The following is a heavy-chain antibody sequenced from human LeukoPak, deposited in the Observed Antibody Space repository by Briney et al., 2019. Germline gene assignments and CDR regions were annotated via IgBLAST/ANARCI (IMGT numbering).Heavy chain of an antibody. D-gene: IGHD3-16*02. V-gene: IGHV1-18*04. CDR3: ARGPRLTFGGVIAMDLIPRIQPQDYFDY. CDR2: ISAYNGNT. CDR1: GYTFTSYG. J-gene: IGHJ4*02. Sequence: XVSCKASGYTFTSYGISWVRQAPGQGLEWMGWISAYNGNTNYAQKLQGRVTMTTDTSTSTAYTELRSLRSDDTAVYYCARGPRLTFGGVIAMDLIPRIQPQDYFDYWGQGTLVTVSS.